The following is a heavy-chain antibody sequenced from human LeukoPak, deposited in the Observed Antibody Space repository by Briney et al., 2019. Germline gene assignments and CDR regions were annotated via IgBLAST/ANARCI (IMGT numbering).Heavy chain of an antibody. CDR1: GFTFSSYA. V-gene: IGHV3-48*02. CDR2: ISSSSSII. Sequence: GGSLRLSCAASGFTFSSYAMHWVRQAPGKGLEWLSYISSSSSIIYYADSVKGRLTISRDNAKNSLYLQMNSLRDEDTAVYYCAKSDTYRFDYWGQGTLVTVSS. CDR3: AKSDTYRFDY. J-gene: IGHJ4*02. D-gene: IGHD2-21*02.